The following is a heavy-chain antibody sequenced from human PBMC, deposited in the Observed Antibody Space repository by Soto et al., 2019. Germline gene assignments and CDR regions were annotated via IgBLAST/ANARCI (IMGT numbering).Heavy chain of an antibody. V-gene: IGHV1-46*01. Sequence: ASVKVSCKASGYTFTSYYMHWVRQAPGQGLEWMGMINPSDGNTSYAQKFQGRVTMTRDTSASTAYMELSSLRSEDTAVYYCARDLGGWPDYWGQGTLVTVSS. D-gene: IGHD2-15*01. CDR1: GYTFTSYY. CDR2: INPSDGNT. J-gene: IGHJ4*02. CDR3: ARDLGGWPDY.